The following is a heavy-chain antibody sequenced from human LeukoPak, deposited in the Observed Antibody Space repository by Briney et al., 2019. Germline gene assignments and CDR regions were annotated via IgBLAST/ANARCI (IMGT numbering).Heavy chain of an antibody. Sequence: PGGSLRLSCAASGFTFDDYAMHWVRQVPGKGLEWVSFISWNSDTIGYADSVKGRFTISRDNARNSLYLQMNSLRAEDTALYYCAKDFVVGATSGFDYWGQGTLVTVSS. CDR1: GFTFDDYA. D-gene: IGHD1-26*01. J-gene: IGHJ4*02. V-gene: IGHV3-9*01. CDR2: ISWNSDTI. CDR3: AKDFVVGATSGFDY.